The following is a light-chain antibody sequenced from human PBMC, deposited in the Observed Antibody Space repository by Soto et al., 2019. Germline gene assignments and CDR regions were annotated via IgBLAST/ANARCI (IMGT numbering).Light chain of an antibody. CDR2: LGS. V-gene: IGKV2-28*01. J-gene: IGKJ2*01. CDR3: MQALQTPPA. Sequence: DIVMTQSPLSLPVTPGEPASISCRSSQTLLHSNGYNYLDWYLQKPGQPPQLLFCLGSSRASGVPDRFSGSGSGTDFTLKISRVEAEDVGVYYCMQALQTPPAFGQGTKLEIK. CDR1: QTLLHSNGYNY.